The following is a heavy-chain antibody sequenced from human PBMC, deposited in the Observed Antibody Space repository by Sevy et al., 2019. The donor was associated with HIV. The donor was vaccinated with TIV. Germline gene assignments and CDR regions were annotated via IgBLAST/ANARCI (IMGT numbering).Heavy chain of an antibody. CDR3: ARGYCSGGSCYSASVWFDP. J-gene: IGHJ5*02. V-gene: IGHV1-69*13. D-gene: IGHD2-15*01. Sequence: ASVKVSCKASGGTFSSYAISWVRQAPGQGLEWMGGIIPIFGTANYAQKFQGRVTITADESTSTAYMELSSPRSEDTAVYYCARGYCSGGSCYSASVWFDPWGQGTLVTVSS. CDR2: IIPIFGTA. CDR1: GGTFSSYA.